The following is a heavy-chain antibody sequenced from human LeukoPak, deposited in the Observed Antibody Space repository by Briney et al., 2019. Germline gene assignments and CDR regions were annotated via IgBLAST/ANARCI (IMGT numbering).Heavy chain of an antibody. CDR1: GGSISSYY. J-gene: IGHJ3*02. CDR2: IYYSGST. V-gene: IGHV4-59*01. CDR3: ARATYYDFWSGYYTDFGAFDI. D-gene: IGHD3-3*01. Sequence: PSETLSLTCTVSGGSISSYYWSWIRQPPGKGLEWIGYIYYSGSTNYNPSLKSRVTISVDTSKNQFSLKLSSVTAADTAVYYCARATYYDFWSGYYTDFGAFDIWGQGTMVTVSS.